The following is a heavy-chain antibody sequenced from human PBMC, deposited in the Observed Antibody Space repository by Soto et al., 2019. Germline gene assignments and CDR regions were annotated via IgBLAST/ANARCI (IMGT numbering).Heavy chain of an antibody. CDR3: ARSSGGSYNTYYFYYGMDV. CDR1: GYTFTSYG. V-gene: IGHV1-18*01. Sequence: ASVKVSCKASGYTFTSYGISWVRQAPGQGLDWMGWISAYNGNTKYAQDLQGRVTMTTDTSTSTAYMELRSLRSDDTAVYYCARSSGGSYNTYYFYYGMDVWGQGTTVTVSS. J-gene: IGHJ6*02. D-gene: IGHD2-15*01. CDR2: ISAYNGNT.